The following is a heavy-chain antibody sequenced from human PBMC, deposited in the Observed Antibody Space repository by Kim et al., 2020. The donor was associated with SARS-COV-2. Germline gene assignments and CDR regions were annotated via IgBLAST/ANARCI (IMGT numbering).Heavy chain of an antibody. J-gene: IGHJ4*02. V-gene: IGHV3-48*03. CDR3: ARADYDSSGYYFDY. D-gene: IGHD3-22*01. Sequence: GGSLRLSCAASGFTFSSYEMNWVRQAPGKGLEWVSYISSSGSTIYYADSVKGRFTISRDNAKNSLYLQMNSLRAEDTAVYYCARADYDSSGYYFDYWGQGTLVTVSS. CDR2: ISSSGSTI. CDR1: GFTFSSYE.